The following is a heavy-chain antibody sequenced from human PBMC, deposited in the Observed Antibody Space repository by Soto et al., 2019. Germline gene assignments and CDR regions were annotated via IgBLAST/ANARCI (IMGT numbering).Heavy chain of an antibody. J-gene: IGHJ6*02. CDR1: GFTFSGDW. CDR2: INPDGSEK. CDR3: ARDDYGGNSYYYNGMDV. V-gene: IGHV3-7*03. D-gene: IGHD4-17*01. Sequence: GGSLRLSCAVSGFTFSGDWMSWVRQAPGKGLEWVANINPDGSEKYYVDSVKGRFTISRDNAKKSLYLQMNSVRAEDTAVYYCARDDYGGNSYYYNGMDVWGQGTTVTVSS.